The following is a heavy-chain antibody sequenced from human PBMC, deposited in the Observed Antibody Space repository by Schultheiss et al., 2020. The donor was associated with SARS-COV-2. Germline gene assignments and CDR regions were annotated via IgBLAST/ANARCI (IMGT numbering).Heavy chain of an antibody. Sequence: ASVKVSCKASGYTFTTYGVSWVRQAPGQGLEWMGWINPANGNTNYAQKFQGRVTMTTDTSTSTAYLEMRGLRSEDTAVYYCARGLKQWTHNGYGYYYGMDVWGQGTTVTVSS. CDR3: ARGLKQWTHNGYGYYYGMDV. D-gene: IGHD6-19*01. V-gene: IGHV1-18*01. J-gene: IGHJ6*02. CDR1: GYTFTTYG. CDR2: INPANGNT.